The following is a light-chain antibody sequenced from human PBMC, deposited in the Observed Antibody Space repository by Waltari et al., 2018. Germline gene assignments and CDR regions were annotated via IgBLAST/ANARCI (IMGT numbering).Light chain of an antibody. V-gene: IGKV3-20*01. J-gene: IGKJ1*01. Sequence: DMVLTQSPGTLSLSLGERATVSCRASQSVSGALAWYQQKPGQAPRLLIYGASTRATGIPDMFSGSGSGTDFSLTIIRLEPDDFAVYYCQHYLRLPVTFGQGTTVEI. CDR2: GAS. CDR1: QSVSGA. CDR3: QHYLRLPVT.